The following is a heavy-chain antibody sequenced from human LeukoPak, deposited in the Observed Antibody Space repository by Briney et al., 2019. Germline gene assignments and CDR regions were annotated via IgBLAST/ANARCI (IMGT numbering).Heavy chain of an antibody. J-gene: IGHJ4*02. V-gene: IGHV3-21*01. CDR3: ARAVQWLRPPKHFGY. D-gene: IGHD5-12*01. Sequence: GGSLRLSCAASGFTFSSYSMNWVRQAPGKGLEWVSSISSSSSYIYYADSVKGRFTISRDNAKNSLYLQMNSLRAEDTAVYYCARAVQWLRPPKHFGYWGQGTLVTVSS. CDR1: GFTFSSYS. CDR2: ISSSSSYI.